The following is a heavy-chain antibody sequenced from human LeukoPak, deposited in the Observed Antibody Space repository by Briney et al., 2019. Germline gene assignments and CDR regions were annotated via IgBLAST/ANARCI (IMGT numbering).Heavy chain of an antibody. V-gene: IGHV3-30*04. D-gene: IGHD3-10*01. CDR1: GFTFSSYA. J-gene: IGHJ4*02. CDR3: ASRGHVGSGTYSPYDY. CDR2: ISYDGNIK. Sequence: GGSLRLSCAASGFTFSSYAMFWVRQAPGKGLEWVAIISYDGNIKFSADSVQGRFTISRDNSKNTLYLQMTSLRAEDTAVYYCASRGHVGSGTYSPYDYWGQGTLVTVSS.